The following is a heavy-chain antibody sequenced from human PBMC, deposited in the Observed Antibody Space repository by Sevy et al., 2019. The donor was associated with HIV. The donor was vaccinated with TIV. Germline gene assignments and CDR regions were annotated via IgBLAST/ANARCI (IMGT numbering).Heavy chain of an antibody. CDR3: AKGARGQWLVDDYYGLDV. J-gene: IGHJ6*02. V-gene: IGHV3-66*01. Sequence: GGSLRLSCAASGFTVNSNYMTWVRQAPGKGLEGVSVIHSDDTTYHADSVKDRFTISRDNFKNTLYLHMSSLRAEDTAVYYCAKGARGQWLVDDYYGLDVWGQGTTVTVSS. D-gene: IGHD6-19*01. CDR1: GFTVNSNY. CDR2: IHSDDTT.